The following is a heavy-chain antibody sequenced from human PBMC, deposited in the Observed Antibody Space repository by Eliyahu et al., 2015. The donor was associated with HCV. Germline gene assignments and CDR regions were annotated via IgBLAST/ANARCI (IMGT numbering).Heavy chain of an antibody. D-gene: IGHD6-19*01. V-gene: IGHV4-59*01. CDR3: ASGGGGIAVAGTGGWFDP. CDR2: IHYSGST. CDR1: GGSITTYY. J-gene: IGHJ5*02. Sequence: QVQLQESGPGLVQPSETLSLTCTVSGGSITTYYWSWIRQPPGKGLEWIGYIHYSGSTNFNPSLKSRVTISVDTSKNQFSLKLSSVTAADTALYYCASGGGGIAVAGTGGWFDPWGQGTLVTVSS.